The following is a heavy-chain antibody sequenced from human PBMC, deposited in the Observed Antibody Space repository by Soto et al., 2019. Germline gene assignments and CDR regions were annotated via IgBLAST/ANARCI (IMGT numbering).Heavy chain of an antibody. D-gene: IGHD2-2*01. J-gene: IGHJ5*02. CDR3: ARGDIVVVPDAMGFDP. Sequence: QVQLVQSGAEVKKPGASVKVSCKASGYTFTSYYMHSVQQAPGQGLEWMGWINPNSGGTNYAEKFQGWVTRTRDTSISAAYMELSRLRSDETAGYYCARGDIVVVPDAMGFDPWCQGTLVTVSS. CDR1: GYTFTSYY. CDR2: INPNSGGT. V-gene: IGHV1-2*04.